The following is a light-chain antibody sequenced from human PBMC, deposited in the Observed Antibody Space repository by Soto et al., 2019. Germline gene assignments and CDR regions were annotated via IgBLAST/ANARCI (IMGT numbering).Light chain of an antibody. J-gene: IGLJ2*01. CDR2: EVN. CDR3: SSYTSSSTLL. Sequence: QSALTEPPSVSGSPGQSVTISCTGTSKDVGTYNRVSWYQEPPGTAPKLMIYEVNNRPSGVPDRFSGSKSGNTASLTNSGLQAEDEADYYCSSYTSSSTLLFGGGTKLTVL. V-gene: IGLV2-18*02. CDR1: SKDVGTYNR.